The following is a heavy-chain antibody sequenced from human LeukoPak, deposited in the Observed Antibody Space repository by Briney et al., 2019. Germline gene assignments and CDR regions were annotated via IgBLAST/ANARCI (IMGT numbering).Heavy chain of an antibody. D-gene: IGHD5-12*01. CDR3: ARVASGYGANYFDY. CDR1: GFTFSSYS. V-gene: IGHV3-21*01. CDR2: ISSSSSYI. J-gene: IGHJ4*02. Sequence: GGSLRLSCAASGFTFSSYSMNWVRQAPGKGLEWVSSISSSSSYIYYADSVKGRFTISRDNAKNSLYLQMNSLRAEDTAVYYCARVASGYGANYFDYWGQGTLVIVSS.